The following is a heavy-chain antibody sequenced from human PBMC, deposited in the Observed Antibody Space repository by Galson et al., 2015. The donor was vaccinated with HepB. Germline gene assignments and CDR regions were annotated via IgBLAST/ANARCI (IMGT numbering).Heavy chain of an antibody. CDR1: GGSISSGGYY. CDR2: IYYSGST. J-gene: IGHJ2*01. V-gene: IGHV4-31*03. Sequence: TLSLTCTVSGGSISSGGYYWSWIRQHPGKGLEWIGNIYYSGSTYYNSSLKSRVTMSVDTSKNQFSLKLSSVTAADTAVYYCARHEGESSSWSDWYFDLWGRGTLVTVSS. D-gene: IGHD6-13*01. CDR3: ARHEGESSSWSDWYFDL.